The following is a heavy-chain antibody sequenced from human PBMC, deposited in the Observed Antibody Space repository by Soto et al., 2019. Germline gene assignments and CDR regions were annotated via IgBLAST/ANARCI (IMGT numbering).Heavy chain of an antibody. D-gene: IGHD6-13*01. CDR1: GFTFSNHW. J-gene: IGHJ4*02. CDR3: ARDPGIAAAWDY. Sequence: GGSLRLSCAASGFTFSNHWIHWVRQAPGKGLGWVSVIYSGGSTYYADSVKGSFTIFRDNSKNTLYLQMNSLRAEDTAVYYCARDPGIAAAWDYWGQGTLVTVSS. CDR2: IYSGGST. V-gene: IGHV3-66*01.